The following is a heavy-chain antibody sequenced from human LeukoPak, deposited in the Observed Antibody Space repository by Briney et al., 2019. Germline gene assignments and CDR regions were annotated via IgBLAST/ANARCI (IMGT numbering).Heavy chain of an antibody. V-gene: IGHV3-15*01. CDR2: IKSKTDGWRT. D-gene: IGHD1-7*01. Sequence: AGGSLRLSCAASGFTFNHAWMSWVRQAPGRGLEWVGRIKSKTDGWRTDFAAPVKGRFTISRDDSKNTLYLQMNSLKTEDTAIYYCTKVSGNYAFEFWGQGTLVTVSS. CDR3: TKVSGNYAFEF. CDR1: GFTFNHAW. J-gene: IGHJ4*02.